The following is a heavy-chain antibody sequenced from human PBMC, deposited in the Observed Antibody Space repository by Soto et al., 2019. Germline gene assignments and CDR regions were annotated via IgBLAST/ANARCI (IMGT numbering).Heavy chain of an antibody. D-gene: IGHD5-18*01. CDR3: ARGGFNYAN. V-gene: IGHV3-11*01. CDR2: ISSSGASM. Sequence: QVQLVQSGGGLVKPGGSVRLSCAASGFTFSSSYMSWIRQAPGKGLEWVSYISSSGASMYYADSVKGRFTISRDNANHPLYLQMIGLRAEDTAVYYCARGGFNYANWGKGTLVTVTS. CDR1: GFTFSSSY. J-gene: IGHJ4*02.